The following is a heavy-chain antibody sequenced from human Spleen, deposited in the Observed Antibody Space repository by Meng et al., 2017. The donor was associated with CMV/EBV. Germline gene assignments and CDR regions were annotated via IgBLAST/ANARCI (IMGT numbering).Heavy chain of an antibody. CDR3: AREGLSDYYYSTMDV. D-gene: IGHD3-16*02. Sequence: GESLKISCAASGFTFSGYSMNWVRQAPGKGLEWVSSISSSSTYIYYADSVKGRFTISRDNAKNSLYLQMNSLRAEDTAVYYCAREGLSDYYYSTMDVWGQGTTVTVSS. J-gene: IGHJ6*02. CDR2: ISSSSTYI. V-gene: IGHV3-21*01. CDR1: GFTFSGYS.